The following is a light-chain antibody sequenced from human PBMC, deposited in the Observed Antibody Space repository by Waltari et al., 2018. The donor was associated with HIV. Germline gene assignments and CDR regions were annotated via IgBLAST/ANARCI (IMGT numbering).Light chain of an antibody. CDR1: QSLLHSNGYNY. Sequence: DIVMTQSPLSLPVTPGEPASISCRSSQSLLHSNGYNYLDWYLQKPGQSPQLLIYWGYNRASGVPDRFSGSGSGTDFTLKISRVEAEDVGVYYCMQALQTPWTFGQGTKVEIK. CDR3: MQALQTPWT. CDR2: WGY. J-gene: IGKJ1*01. V-gene: IGKV2-28*01.